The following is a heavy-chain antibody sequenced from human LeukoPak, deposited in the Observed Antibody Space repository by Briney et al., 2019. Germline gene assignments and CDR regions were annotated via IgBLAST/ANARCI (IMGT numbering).Heavy chain of an antibody. J-gene: IGHJ4*02. CDR1: GGSFSDYN. CDR3: ARGLALGGLDS. Sequence: SETLSLTCAVSGGSFSDYNWSWLRQSPEKGLEWIGEINDSGTTHYNPSLKNRVTISVDTAKYQFSLRLKSLTAADTAVYFCARGLALGGLDSWGQGTLVTVSS. CDR2: INDSGTT. D-gene: IGHD3-10*01. V-gene: IGHV4-34*01.